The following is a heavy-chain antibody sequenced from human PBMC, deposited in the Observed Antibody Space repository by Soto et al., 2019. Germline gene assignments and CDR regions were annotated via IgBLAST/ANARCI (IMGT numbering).Heavy chain of an antibody. CDR1: GYTFTSYG. J-gene: IGHJ1*01. D-gene: IGHD4-17*01. Sequence: VHLVQSGPDLKRPGASMKVSCKASGYTFTSYGISWVRQAPGQGLEWMAWISPLKGRTQYSRKAQGRVTLSTDTSSNTAYMEMTTLRVDDTAVYYCAMDYGDRTEDFKHWGQGPLVTVS. CDR3: AMDYGDRTEDFKH. CDR2: ISPLKGRT. V-gene: IGHV1-18*04.